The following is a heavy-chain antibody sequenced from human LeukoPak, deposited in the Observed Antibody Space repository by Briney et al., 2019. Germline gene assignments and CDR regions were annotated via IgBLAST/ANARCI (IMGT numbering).Heavy chain of an antibody. V-gene: IGHV3-23*01. J-gene: IGHJ4*02. CDR1: GFTFSSYG. CDR3: AKVFDVLWFGEFGYYFDY. Sequence: GGSLRLSCAASGFTFSSYGMTWVRQAPGRGLEWVSYIRSSDDSTYYADSVKGRFTISRDTSKNTLFLQMNSLRAEDTAVYYCAKVFDVLWFGEFGYYFDYWGQGTLVTVSS. CDR2: IRSSDDST. D-gene: IGHD3-10*01.